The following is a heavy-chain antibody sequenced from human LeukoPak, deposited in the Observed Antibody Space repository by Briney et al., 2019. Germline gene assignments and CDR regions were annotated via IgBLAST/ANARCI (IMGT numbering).Heavy chain of an antibody. CDR2: MNPNSGNT. V-gene: IGHV1-8*01. CDR1: GYTFTSYD. D-gene: IGHD2-15*01. J-gene: IGHJ4*02. CDR3: ARAEYCSGGSCLSH. Sequence: ASVEVSCKASGYTFTSYDINWVRQATGQGLEWMGWMNPNSGNTGYAQKFQGRVTMTRNTSISTAYMELSSLRSEDTAVYYCARAEYCSGGSCLSHWGQGTLVTVSS.